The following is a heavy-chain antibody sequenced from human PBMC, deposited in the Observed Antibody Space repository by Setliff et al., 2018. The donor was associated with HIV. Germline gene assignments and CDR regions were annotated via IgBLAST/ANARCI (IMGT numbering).Heavy chain of an antibody. Sequence: PGGSLRLSCVASGFSFGSYWMTWVRQAPGKGLEWVANIKQDAGEIYYVDSVKGRFTVSRDNARNSLYLQLNSLRVEDTAVYYCATNFLYDILTGYFPYQFDQWGQGTLVTVSS. CDR2: IKQDAGEI. CDR1: GFSFGSYW. CDR3: ATNFLYDILTGYFPYQFDQ. D-gene: IGHD3-9*01. J-gene: IGHJ4*02. V-gene: IGHV3-7*03.